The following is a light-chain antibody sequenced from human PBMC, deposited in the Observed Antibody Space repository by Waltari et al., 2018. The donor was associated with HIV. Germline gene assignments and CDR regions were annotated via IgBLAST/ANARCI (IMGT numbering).Light chain of an antibody. CDR3: AAWDDSLNGPV. CDR2: SNN. V-gene: IGLV1-44*01. J-gene: IGLJ2*01. CDR1: TPNIGSNT. Sequence: QSVLTQPPSASGTPGRRATISCSGTTPNIGSNTLNWYQQRPGTAPKLLIYSNNQRPSGVPDRFSGSKSGTSASLAISGLQSEDEADYYCAAWDDSLNGPVFGGGTKLTVL.